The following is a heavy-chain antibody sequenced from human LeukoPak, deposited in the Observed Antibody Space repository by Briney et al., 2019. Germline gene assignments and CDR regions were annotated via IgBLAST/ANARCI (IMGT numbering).Heavy chain of an antibody. J-gene: IGHJ5*02. D-gene: IGHD3-10*01. Sequence: GGSLRLSCEASGFIFSTYWMGWVRQVPGKGLEWVSFISGGGSYIYYAESVKGRFTISRDNAKNSLYLQMNSLRAEDTAIYYCARDRVASGRFGEVASWGQGTLVTVSS. V-gene: IGHV3-21*01. CDR1: GFIFSTYW. CDR3: ARDRVASGRFGEVAS. CDR2: ISGGGSYI.